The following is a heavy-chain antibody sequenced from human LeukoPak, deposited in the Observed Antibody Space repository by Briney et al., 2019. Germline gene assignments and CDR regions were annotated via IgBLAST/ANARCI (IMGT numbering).Heavy chain of an antibody. Sequence: SETLSLTCTVSGXSISSHYWSWIRQPPGKTLEWIGYIYYSGSTNYNPSLRSRVTISVDSSKNQFSLKLSSVTAADTAVYYCARGSGQWGFDSWGQGTLVTVSS. D-gene: IGHD3-10*01. CDR1: GXSISSHY. CDR2: IYYSGST. J-gene: IGHJ4*02. CDR3: ARGSGQWGFDS. V-gene: IGHV4-59*11.